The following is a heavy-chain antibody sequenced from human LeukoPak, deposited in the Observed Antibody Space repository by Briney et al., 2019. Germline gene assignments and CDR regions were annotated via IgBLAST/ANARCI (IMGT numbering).Heavy chain of an antibody. CDR2: IYYSGTT. J-gene: IGHJ5*02. Sequence: LETLSLTCIISGGSISNSYWSWIRQPPGKGLEWIGSIYYSGTTTYNPSLKSRVTISVDTSKNQFSLKLSSVTAADTAVYYCAGGRVLLWFGELSPNWFDPWGQGTLVTVSS. V-gene: IGHV4-59*01. D-gene: IGHD3-10*01. CDR3: AGGRVLLWFGELSPNWFDP. CDR1: GGSISNSY.